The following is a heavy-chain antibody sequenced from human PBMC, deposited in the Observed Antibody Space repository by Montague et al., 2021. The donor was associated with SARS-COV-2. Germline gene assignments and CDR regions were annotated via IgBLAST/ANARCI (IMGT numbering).Heavy chain of an antibody. J-gene: IGHJ5*02. CDR1: GDSFSTYS. CDR2: INHTGST. D-gene: IGHD3-10*01. V-gene: IGHV4-34*01. CDR3: ARSPLLWFGTALGNWFDP. Sequence: SETLSLTCSVYGDSFSTYSWIWVRQPPGEGLEWIGEINHTGSTSYNPSLKRRVTMSIDSSNNQVSLKLSSMTAADTAVYYCARSPLLWFGTALGNWFDPWGQGTLVTVSS.